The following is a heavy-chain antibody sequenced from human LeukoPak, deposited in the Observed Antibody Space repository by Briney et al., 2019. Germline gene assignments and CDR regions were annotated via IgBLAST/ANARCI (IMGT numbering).Heavy chain of an antibody. D-gene: IGHD6-13*01. CDR3: ARDSPSSWYPDY. J-gene: IGHJ4*02. Sequence: GGSLRLSCAASGFTFDDYGMSWVSQAPGKRLEWVSGINWNGGSTGYADSVKGRFTISRDNAKNSLYLQMNSLRAEDTALYYCARDSPSSWYPDYWGQGTLITVSS. CDR2: INWNGGST. V-gene: IGHV3-20*04. CDR1: GFTFDDYG.